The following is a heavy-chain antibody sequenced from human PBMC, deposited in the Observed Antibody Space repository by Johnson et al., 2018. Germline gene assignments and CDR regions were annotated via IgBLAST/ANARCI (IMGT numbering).Heavy chain of an antibody. D-gene: IGHD5-12*01. Sequence: QVQLVESGGGVVQPGRSLRLSCAASGFTFSSYGMHWVRQAPGKGLEWVAVICYDGSNKYYADSVKGRFTISRDNSKNTLYLQMNSLRAEETAVYYCARDWSQVAYYYYGMDVWGQGTTVTVSS. CDR1: GFTFSSYG. CDR2: ICYDGSNK. CDR3: ARDWSQVAYYYYGMDV. J-gene: IGHJ6*02. V-gene: IGHV3-33*01.